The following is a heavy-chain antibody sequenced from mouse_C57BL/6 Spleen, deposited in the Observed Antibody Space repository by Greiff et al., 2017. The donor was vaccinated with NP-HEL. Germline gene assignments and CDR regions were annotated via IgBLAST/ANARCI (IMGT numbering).Heavy chain of an antibody. CDR2: INPNNGGT. D-gene: IGHD1-1*01. CDR1: GYTFTDYN. V-gene: IGHV1-18*01. J-gene: IGHJ1*03. CDR3: AREDYYGSSPLGYFDV. Sequence: VQLKQSGPELVKPGASVKIPCKASGYTFTDYNMDWVKQSHGKSLEWIGDINPNNGGTIYNQKFKGKATLTVDKSSSTAYMELRSLTSEDTAVYYCAREDYYGSSPLGYFDVWGTGTTVTVSS.